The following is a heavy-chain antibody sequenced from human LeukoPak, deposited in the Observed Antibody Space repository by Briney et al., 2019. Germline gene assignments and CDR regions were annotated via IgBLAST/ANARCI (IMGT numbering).Heavy chain of an antibody. CDR1: GGTFSSYA. J-gene: IGHJ6*02. D-gene: IGHD3-10*01. Sequence: SVKVSCKASGGTFSSYAMSWVRQAPGQGLEWMGGIIPIFGTANYAQKFQGRVTITADESTSTAYMELSSLRSEDTAVYYCTILWFGESVYGMDVWGQGTTVTVSS. CDR2: IIPIFGTA. V-gene: IGHV1-69*01. CDR3: TILWFGESVYGMDV.